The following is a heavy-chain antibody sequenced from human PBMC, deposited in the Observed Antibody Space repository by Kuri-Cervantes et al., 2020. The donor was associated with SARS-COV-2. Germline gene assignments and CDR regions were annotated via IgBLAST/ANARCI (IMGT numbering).Heavy chain of an antibody. V-gene: IGHV2-5*05. CDR2: IYWDDDK. J-gene: IGHJ4*02. Sequence: SGPTLVKPTQTLTLTCTFSGFSLSTSGVGVGWIRQPTGKALEWPALIYWDDDKRYGPSLKSRLTITKDTSKNQVVLTMTNMDPVDTATYYCAHSRVGAGRFDYWGQGTLVTVSS. CDR1: GFSLSTSGVG. D-gene: IGHD1-26*01. CDR3: AHSRVGAGRFDY.